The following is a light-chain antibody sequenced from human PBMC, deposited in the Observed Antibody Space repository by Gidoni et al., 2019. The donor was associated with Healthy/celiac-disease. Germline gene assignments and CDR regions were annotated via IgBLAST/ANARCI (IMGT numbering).Light chain of an antibody. Sequence: DIVFPQSPGTLSLSPGERATHSCRASPSVSSSYLAWYQQKPGEAPRLRIYGAYSRATGIPDRFSGSGSGTDFTLTISRLEPEDFAVYYCQQYGSPTSFGQGTKVEIK. CDR3: QQYGSPTS. CDR1: PSVSSSY. J-gene: IGKJ1*01. CDR2: GAY. V-gene: IGKV3-20*01.